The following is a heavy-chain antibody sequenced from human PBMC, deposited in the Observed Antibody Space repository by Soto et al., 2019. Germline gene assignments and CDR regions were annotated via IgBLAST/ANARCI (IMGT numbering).Heavy chain of an antibody. V-gene: IGHV3-21*01. D-gene: IGHD2-2*01. CDR3: ESDWRIVVVPAAYGDYVVDDFDN. Sequence: PGVSLRLSCAASGFTFSSYSMNWVRQAPGKGLEWVSSISSSSSYIYYADSVKGRFTISRDNAKNSLYLQMNSLRAEDTAVYYCESDWRIVVVPAAYGDYVVDDFDNWGQGTIVTVSS. CDR2: ISSSSSYI. CDR1: GFTFSSYS. J-gene: IGHJ3*02.